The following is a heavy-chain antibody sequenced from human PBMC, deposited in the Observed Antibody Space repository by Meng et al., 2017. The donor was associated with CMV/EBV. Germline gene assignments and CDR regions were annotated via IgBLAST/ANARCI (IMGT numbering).Heavy chain of an antibody. Sequence: VQLQRSGPGLVKPSQTLSLTCTVSGGSISSGDYYWSWIRQPPGKGLEWIGYIYYSGSTYYNPSLKSRVTISVDTSKNQFSLKLSSVTAADTAVYYCARVTSRVAGAFDYWGQGTLVTVSS. V-gene: IGHV4-30-4*08. CDR1: GGSISSGDYY. CDR3: ARVTSRVAGAFDY. D-gene: IGHD1-14*01. CDR2: IYYSGST. J-gene: IGHJ4*02.